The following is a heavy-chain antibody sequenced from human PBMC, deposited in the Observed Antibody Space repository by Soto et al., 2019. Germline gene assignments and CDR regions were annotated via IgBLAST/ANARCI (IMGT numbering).Heavy chain of an antibody. CDR2: ISYDGSNK. CDR3: AINTYDSSGYYSG. J-gene: IGHJ4*02. V-gene: IGHV3-30-3*01. CDR1: GFTFSSYA. D-gene: IGHD3-22*01. Sequence: GGSLRLSCAASGFTFSSYAMHWVRQAPGKGLEWVAVISYDGSNKYYADSVKGRFTISRDNSKNTLYLQMNSLRAEDTAVYYCAINTYDSSGYYSGWGQGTRVTVSS.